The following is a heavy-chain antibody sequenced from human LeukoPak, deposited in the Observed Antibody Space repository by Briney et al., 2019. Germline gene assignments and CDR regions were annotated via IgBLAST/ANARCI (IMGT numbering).Heavy chain of an antibody. V-gene: IGHV3-21*01. Sequence: PGGSLRLSCAASGCTFSSYRMNWVRQAPGKGLGWVSSISSSSSYIYYADSVKGLFTIASDNAKNSQYLQMNSLRAEDTAVYYCARLGTSGYYEDAFDIWGQGTMVTVSS. CDR3: ARLGTSGYYEDAFDI. CDR1: GCTFSSYR. D-gene: IGHD3-22*01. CDR2: ISSSSSYI. J-gene: IGHJ3*02.